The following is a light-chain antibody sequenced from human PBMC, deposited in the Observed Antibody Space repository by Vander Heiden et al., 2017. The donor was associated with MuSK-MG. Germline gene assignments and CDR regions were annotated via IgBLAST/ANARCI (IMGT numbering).Light chain of an antibody. CDR2: EGS. CDR3: CSYAGSSTYV. J-gene: IGLJ1*01. V-gene: IGLV2-23*01. CDR1: SSDVGSYDL. Sequence: QSALTHPAPVSGLPGQPITTSCTGTSSDVGSYDLVSWYQQHPGKAPKLMIYEGSKRPSGVSNRFSGSKSGNTASLTISGLQAEDEADYYCCSYAGSSTYVFGTGTKVTVL.